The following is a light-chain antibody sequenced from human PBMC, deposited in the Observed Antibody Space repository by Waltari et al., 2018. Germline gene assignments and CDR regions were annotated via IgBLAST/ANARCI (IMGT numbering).Light chain of an antibody. V-gene: IGKV1-39*01. CDR1: QTVSSY. CDR2: AAS. CDR3: QQYYTTPLT. J-gene: IGKJ4*01. Sequence: TCRPGQTVSSYLNWYQHKPGKAPRLLIYAASSLQSGFPSRFSGRRSGTEFTLTISSLQPDDFATYYCQQYYTTPLTFGGGTKVEI.